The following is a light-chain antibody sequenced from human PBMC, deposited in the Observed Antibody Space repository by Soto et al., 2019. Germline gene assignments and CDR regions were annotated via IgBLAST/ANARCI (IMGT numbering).Light chain of an antibody. CDR2: DVS. J-gene: IGLJ1*01. V-gene: IGLV2-14*01. CDR1: SSDVGGYNY. Sequence: QSVLTQPASVSGSPGQSITISCTGTSSDVGGYNYVSWYQQHPGKAPKLMIYDVSNRPSGVSNRFSGSKSGNTASLTISGLQAEDEADYYCSSYTSSSIFYVFGTGTKVTAL. CDR3: SSYTSSSIFYV.